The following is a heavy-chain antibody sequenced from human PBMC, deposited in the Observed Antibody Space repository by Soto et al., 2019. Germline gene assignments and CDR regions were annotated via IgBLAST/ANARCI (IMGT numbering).Heavy chain of an antibody. J-gene: IGHJ6*03. CDR3: AQWDYYYYYMDV. CDR1: GFTFSSYS. Sequence: GGSLRLSCAASGFTFSSYSMNWVRQAPGKGLEWVSSISSSSSYIYYADSVKGRFTISRDNAKNSLYLQMNSLRAEDTAVYYCAQWDYYYYYMDVWGKGTTVTVSS. D-gene: IGHD1-26*01. CDR2: ISSSSSYI. V-gene: IGHV3-21*01.